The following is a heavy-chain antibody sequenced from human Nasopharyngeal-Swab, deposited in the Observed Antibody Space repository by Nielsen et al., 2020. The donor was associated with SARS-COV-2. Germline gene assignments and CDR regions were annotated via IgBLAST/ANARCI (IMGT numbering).Heavy chain of an antibody. J-gene: IGHJ6*02. V-gene: IGHV5-51*01. CDR2: IYPRDSDT. D-gene: IGHD5-12*01. Sequence: GESLKISCEGSGYSFTSYWIAWVRQMPGKGLEWKGIIYPRDSDTRYSPSFQGQVTISADKSISTAYLQWSSLKASDTAMYYCVRPEGVATSFKYYFQYGMDVWGQGTMVTVPS. CDR1: GYSFTSYW. CDR3: VRPEGVATSFKYYFQYGMDV.